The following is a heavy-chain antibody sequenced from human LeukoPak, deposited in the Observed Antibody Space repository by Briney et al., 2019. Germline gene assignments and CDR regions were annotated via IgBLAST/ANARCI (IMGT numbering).Heavy chain of an antibody. D-gene: IGHD6-13*01. CDR3: ARDRLSSSLTHYFDY. J-gene: IGHJ4*02. CDR2: IYSGVST. CDR1: GFAVSSNY. V-gene: IGHV3-53*01. Sequence: GGSLRLSCAASGFAVSSNYMSWVRQAPGKGLEWVSVIYSGVSTYYADSVKGRFIISRDNSKNTLYLQMNSVRAEDTAVYYCARDRLSSSLTHYFDYWGQGTLVTVSS.